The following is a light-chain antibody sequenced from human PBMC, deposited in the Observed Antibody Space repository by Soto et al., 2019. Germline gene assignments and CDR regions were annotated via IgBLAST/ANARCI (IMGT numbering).Light chain of an antibody. Sequence: QSDLHQPAYVSRSPVQSITLSCTGTSSDVGGYNYVSWYQHHPGKAPKLMIFDVSSRPSGVSNRFSGSKSGNTASLTISGLQPEDEADYYCSSYTTSNTRQIVFGTGTKVTVL. CDR2: DVS. CDR1: SSDVGGYNY. CDR3: SSYTTSNTRQIV. J-gene: IGLJ1*01. V-gene: IGLV2-14*03.